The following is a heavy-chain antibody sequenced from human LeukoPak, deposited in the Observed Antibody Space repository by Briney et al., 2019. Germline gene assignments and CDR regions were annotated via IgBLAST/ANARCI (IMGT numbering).Heavy chain of an antibody. CDR1: GFTFSSYG. D-gene: IGHD4-11*01. J-gene: IGHJ4*02. CDR2: ISYDGSNT. CDR3: ARDLHSNYDPLPRYFDY. V-gene: IGHV3-30*03. Sequence: PGRSLRLSCAASGFTFSSYGMHWVRQAPGKGLEWVAVISYDGSNTYYADSVKGRFTISRDNSKNTLYLQMNSLRTDDTAVYYCARDLHSNYDPLPRYFDYWGQGTLVTVSS.